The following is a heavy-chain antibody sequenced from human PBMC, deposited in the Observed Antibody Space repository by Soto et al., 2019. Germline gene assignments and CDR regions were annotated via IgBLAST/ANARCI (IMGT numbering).Heavy chain of an antibody. J-gene: IGHJ4*02. D-gene: IGHD6-13*01. CDR1: GFTFNSYW. V-gene: IGHV3-7*05. CDR3: VRAIATAGAY. Sequence: GGSLRLSCAASGFTFNSYWMNWARQAPGQGLEWVANIKPDGSEIYYVDSVKGRFTISRDNAKNSVFLQMNSLSAEDTAVYYCVRAIATAGAYWGQGTLVTVSS. CDR2: IKPDGSEI.